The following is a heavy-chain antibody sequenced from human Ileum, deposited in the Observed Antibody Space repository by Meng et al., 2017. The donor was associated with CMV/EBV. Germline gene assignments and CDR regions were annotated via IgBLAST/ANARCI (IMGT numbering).Heavy chain of an antibody. D-gene: IGHD7-27*01. Sequence: GGSLRLSCAASGFAFSSYAMHWVRQAPGKGLEWLAVISYHGSDKFYPDSVKGRFTISRDNDKNSLYLQMNRLRAEDTAVYYCARDYWGSLDYWGQGTLVTVSS. CDR2: ISYHGSDK. CDR1: GFAFSSYA. J-gene: IGHJ4*02. CDR3: ARDYWGSLDY. V-gene: IGHV3-30*04.